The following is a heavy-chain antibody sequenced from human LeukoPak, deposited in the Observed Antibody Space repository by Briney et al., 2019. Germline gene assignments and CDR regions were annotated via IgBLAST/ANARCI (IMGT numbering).Heavy chain of an antibody. CDR1: GFTFSTYA. Sequence: GGSLRLSCAASGFTFSTYAMSWVRQAPGKGLEWVSGMSGGGGSAYYAASVKGRFSISRDDSTNTLFLHMGSLRAEDTATYYCAKGADRFGEFDYWGQGTLVTVSS. CDR3: AKGADRFGEFDY. CDR2: MSGGGGSA. V-gene: IGHV3-23*01. D-gene: IGHD3-10*01. J-gene: IGHJ4*02.